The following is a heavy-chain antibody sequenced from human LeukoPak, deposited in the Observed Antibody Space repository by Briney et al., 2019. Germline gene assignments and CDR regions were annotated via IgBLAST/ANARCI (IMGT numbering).Heavy chain of an antibody. CDR3: ARDKRGSDYMDV. CDR2: IKSKIHGGTI. D-gene: IGHD3-10*01. CDR1: GFTFDKAW. J-gene: IGHJ6*03. V-gene: IGHV3-15*05. Sequence: PGGSLRLSCAASGFTFDKAWMTWVRQAPGKGLEWVGRIKSKIHGGTIDYAAPVKGRFTISRDDSENTLCLQMNSLRAEDTALYYCARDKRGSDYMDVWGKGTTVTVSS.